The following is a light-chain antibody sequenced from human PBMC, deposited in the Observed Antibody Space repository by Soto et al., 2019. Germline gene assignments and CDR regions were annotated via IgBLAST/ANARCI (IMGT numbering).Light chain of an antibody. CDR3: QHYNSYAEA. Sequence: DIQMTQSPSTLSGSVGDRVTITCRASPTISSWLAWYQQKPGKAPKLLIYKASTLKSGVPSRFSGSGSGTEFTLTIISLQPDDVAPYYCQHYNSYAEAVGQGTKVELK. J-gene: IGKJ1*01. CDR1: PTISSW. V-gene: IGKV1-5*03. CDR2: KAS.